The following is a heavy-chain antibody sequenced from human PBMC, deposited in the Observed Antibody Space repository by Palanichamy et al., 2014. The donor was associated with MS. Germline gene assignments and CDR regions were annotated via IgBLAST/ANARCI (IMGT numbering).Heavy chain of an antibody. J-gene: IGHJ4*02. CDR3: ARDIDVGGWYQTLDY. D-gene: IGHD6-19*01. Sequence: VQLVQSGAEVKKPGASVKVSCKASGYTFTSYGISWVRQAPGQGLEWMGWISAYNGNTNYAQKLQGRVTMTTDTSTSTAYMGLRSLRSDDTAVYYCARDIDVGGWYQTLDYWGQGTLVTVSS. V-gene: IGHV1-18*01. CDR2: ISAYNGNT. CDR1: GYTFTSYG.